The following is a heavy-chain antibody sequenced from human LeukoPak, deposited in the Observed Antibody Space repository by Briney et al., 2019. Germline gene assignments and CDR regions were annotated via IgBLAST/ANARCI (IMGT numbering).Heavy chain of an antibody. Sequence: SETLSLTCTVSGYSISSGYYWGWIRQPPGKGLEWIGSIYHSGSTYYNPSLNSRVTISVDTSKNQFSLKLSSVTAADTAVYYCAREGAVYDSSGYNIGDYFDYWGQGTLVTVSS. CDR1: GYSISSGYY. J-gene: IGHJ4*02. D-gene: IGHD3-22*01. CDR2: IYHSGST. V-gene: IGHV4-38-2*02. CDR3: AREGAVYDSSGYNIGDYFDY.